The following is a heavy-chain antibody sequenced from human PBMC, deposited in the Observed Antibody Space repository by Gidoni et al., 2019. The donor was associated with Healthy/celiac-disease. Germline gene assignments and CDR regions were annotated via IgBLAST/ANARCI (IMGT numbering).Heavy chain of an antibody. D-gene: IGHD3-16*02. V-gene: IGHV3-33*01. CDR3: ARACAPPSSYFYDYVWGSYRFPYGMDV. Sequence: QLGESGGGVVQPGRALGPSCSASGFPFSSFGLHWGRQAPGQGLEWVAVIWYDGSNKYYADSVKGRFTISRDNSKNTLYLQMNSLRAEDTAVYYCARACAPPSSYFYDYVWGSYRFPYGMDVWGQGTTVTVSS. CDR2: IWYDGSNK. J-gene: IGHJ6*02. CDR1: GFPFSSFG.